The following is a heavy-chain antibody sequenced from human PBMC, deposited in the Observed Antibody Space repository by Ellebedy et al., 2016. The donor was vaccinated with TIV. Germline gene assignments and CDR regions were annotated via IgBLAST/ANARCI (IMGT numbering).Heavy chain of an antibody. J-gene: IGHJ4*02. D-gene: IGHD5-18*01. CDR1: GFTFSNFA. CDR2: IVGGGA. CDR3: AKDRTAGDGYWVFDS. V-gene: IGHV3-23*01. Sequence: GESLKISCAASGFTFSNFAMSWVRQAPGKGLEWVSGIVGGGAERYADSVKGRFTISRDNSKNTVDLQMNSLRDEDTAVYFCAKDRTAGDGYWVFDSWGQGTLVTVSS.